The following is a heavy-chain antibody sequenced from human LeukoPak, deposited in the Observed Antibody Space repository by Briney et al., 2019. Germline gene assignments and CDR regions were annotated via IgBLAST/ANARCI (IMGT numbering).Heavy chain of an antibody. J-gene: IGHJ5*02. D-gene: IGHD3-10*01. Sequence: PGGSLRLSCVASGFTFSGYGMHWVRQAPGKGLEWVAMTSHDGSNKYYTDSVKGRFTISRDNSKNTLYLQMDSLRAEETAVYYCANDGGNYYGLGSYTHNWFDHWGQGTLVTVSS. CDR3: ANDGGNYYGLGSYTHNWFDH. CDR2: TSHDGSNK. V-gene: IGHV3-30*18. CDR1: GFTFSGYG.